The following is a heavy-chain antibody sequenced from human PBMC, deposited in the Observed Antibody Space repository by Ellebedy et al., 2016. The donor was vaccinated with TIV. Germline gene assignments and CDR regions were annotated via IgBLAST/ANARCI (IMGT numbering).Heavy chain of an antibody. Sequence: MPSETLSLTCTVSGGSVSSSSYYRAWMRQTPGKGLEWIGSVKYNGGIHYNPSLESRVAILLDTSKNQFSLKLSSVTAADTAVYYCTREATETDDYWGQGILVTVSS. J-gene: IGHJ4*02. D-gene: IGHD5-24*01. CDR3: TREATETDDY. CDR2: VKYNGGI. CDR1: GGSVSSSSYY. V-gene: IGHV4-39*07.